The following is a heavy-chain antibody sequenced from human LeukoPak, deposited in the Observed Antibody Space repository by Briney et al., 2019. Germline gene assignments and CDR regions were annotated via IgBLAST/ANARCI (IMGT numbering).Heavy chain of an antibody. CDR3: VRERKMSTYYMDV. Sequence: PGGSLRLSCVASGFMFRTYWMSWVRQAPGKGLEWVANIIQDGSETHYVDFKKGRFTISRDNAKNSLYLQMNSLRAEDTAVYYCVRERKMSTYYMDVWGEGTTVTVSS. CDR2: IIQDGSET. CDR1: GFMFRTYW. V-gene: IGHV3-7*01. D-gene: IGHD5-24*01. J-gene: IGHJ6*03.